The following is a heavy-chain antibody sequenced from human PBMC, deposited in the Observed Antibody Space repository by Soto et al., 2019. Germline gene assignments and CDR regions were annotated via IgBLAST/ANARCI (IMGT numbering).Heavy chain of an antibody. D-gene: IGHD3-10*01. CDR3: ARVELDLCYFDD. CDR1: GFTFSSYW. Sequence: EVQLVESGGGLVQPGGSLRLSCTASGFTFSSYWMHWVRQAPGKGLVWVSRINSDGSSRTYADSVEGRVTISRDNAKNTVYLQMHSLRVEDTAVCSCARVELDLCYFDDLGQGTLVTVSS. J-gene: IGHJ4*02. CDR2: INSDGSSR. V-gene: IGHV3-74*01.